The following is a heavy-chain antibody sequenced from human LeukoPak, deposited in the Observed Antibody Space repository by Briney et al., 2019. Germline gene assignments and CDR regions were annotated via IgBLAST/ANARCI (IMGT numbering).Heavy chain of an antibody. J-gene: IGHJ4*02. CDR2: IKQDGSEK. Sequence: GGSLRLSCAASGFTFSSYWMSWVRQAPGKGLEWVANIKQDGSEKYYVDSVKGRFTISGDNAKNSLYLQMNSLRAEDTAVYYCARDLGLNYDFWSGYPPGGVFDYWGQGTLVTVSS. CDR3: ARDLGLNYDFWSGYPPGGVFDY. CDR1: GFTFSSYW. D-gene: IGHD3-3*01. V-gene: IGHV3-7*01.